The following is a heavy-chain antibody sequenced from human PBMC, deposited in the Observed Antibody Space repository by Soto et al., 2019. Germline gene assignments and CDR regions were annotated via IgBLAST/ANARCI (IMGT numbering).Heavy chain of an antibody. J-gene: IGHJ2*01. CDR1: GGTFSSYA. CDR3: ARGRRTRTTVNPHWYFDL. CDR2: IIPIFGTA. Sequence: VASLQVSCKASGGTFSSYAISWVRQAPGQGLEWMGGIIPIFGTANYAQKFQGRVTITADESTSTAYMELSSLRSEDTAVYYCARGRRTRTTVNPHWYFDLWGRGTLVSV. D-gene: IGHD4-17*01. V-gene: IGHV1-69*13.